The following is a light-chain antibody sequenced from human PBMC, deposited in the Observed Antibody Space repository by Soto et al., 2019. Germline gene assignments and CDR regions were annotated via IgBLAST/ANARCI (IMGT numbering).Light chain of an antibody. CDR3: QQSDTTPWT. V-gene: IGKV1-39*01. Sequence: DIQMTQSPSSLSASVGDRVTITCRASQSISSYLNWYQQKPGKAPKLLIYEASSLQSGVPSRFSGGGSGADFTLTVSSLQPDDFATYYCQQSDTTPWTFGQGTRVEMK. CDR2: EAS. CDR1: QSISSY. J-gene: IGKJ1*01.